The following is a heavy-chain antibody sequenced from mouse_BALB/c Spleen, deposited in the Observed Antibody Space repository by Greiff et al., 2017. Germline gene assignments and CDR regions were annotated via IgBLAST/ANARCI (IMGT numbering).Heavy chain of an antibody. Sequence: EVKLVESGAELVKPGASVKLSCTASGFNIKDTYMHWVKQRPEQGLAWIGRIDPANGNTKYAPKFQGKATITADTSSNTAYLQLSSLTSEDTAVYYCARGPGAWFAYWGQGSLVTVAA. V-gene: IGHV14-3*02. CDR3: ARGPGAWFAY. J-gene: IGHJ3*01. CDR1: GFNIKDTY. CDR2: IDPANGNT.